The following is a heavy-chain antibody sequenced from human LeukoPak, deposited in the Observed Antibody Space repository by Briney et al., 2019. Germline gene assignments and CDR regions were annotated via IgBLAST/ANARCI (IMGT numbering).Heavy chain of an antibody. CDR1: GFSVNNNY. V-gene: IGHV3-53*01. CDR2: IYTGGTI. D-gene: IGHD3-10*01. CDR3: ALLWYGELPQVDY. Sequence: GGSLRLSCAASGFSVNNNYMTWVRQAPGKRLEWDSLIYTGGTIYYADSVKGRFTISRDNTKNSLYLQLNSLTAEDTAVYYCALLWYGELPQVDYWGQGTLVTVSS. J-gene: IGHJ4*02.